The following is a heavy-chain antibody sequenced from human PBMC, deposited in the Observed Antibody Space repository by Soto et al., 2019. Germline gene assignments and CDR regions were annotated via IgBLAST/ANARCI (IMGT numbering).Heavy chain of an antibody. CDR2: ISYDGSNK. CDR1: GFTFSSYG. J-gene: IGHJ4*02. CDR3: AKFSSGGPPAGFDY. V-gene: IGHV3-30*18. Sequence: QVQLVESGGGVVQPGRSLRLSCAASGFTFSSYGMHWVRQAPGKGLEWVAVISYDGSNKYYADSVKGRFTISRDNSKNELYLQMNSLRAEDTDVYYCAKFSSGGPPAGFDYWGQGTLVTVSS. D-gene: IGHD6-19*01.